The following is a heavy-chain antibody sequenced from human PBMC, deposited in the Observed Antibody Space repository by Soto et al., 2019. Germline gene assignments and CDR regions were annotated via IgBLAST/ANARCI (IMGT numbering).Heavy chain of an antibody. CDR2: VNHRGTT. J-gene: IGHJ5*02. D-gene: IGHD6-6*01. CDR1: GGSFTDYQ. V-gene: IGHV4-34*01. CDR3: ARRQYLSSSCLVS. Sequence: SETLSLTCSVSGGSFTDYQWTWIRQFPGGGLEWIGQVNHRGTTKYRPSPVGRLPLSVDPSKLQFALELTSVTAAVSAVYFCARRQYLSSSCLVSWGPGTLVTVSS.